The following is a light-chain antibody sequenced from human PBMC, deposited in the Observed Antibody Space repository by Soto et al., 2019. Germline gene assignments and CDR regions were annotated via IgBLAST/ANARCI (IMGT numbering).Light chain of an antibody. Sequence: SYELTQPPSLSVAPGKTARITCGGNNIGRKSVHWYQQKPGQAPVVVIYYDSDRPSGIPERFSGSNSGNTATLTISRVEAGDEADYYCQVWDTSSDHPVFGGGTKVTVL. CDR2: YDS. CDR1: NIGRKS. CDR3: QVWDTSSDHPV. J-gene: IGLJ2*01. V-gene: IGLV3-21*04.